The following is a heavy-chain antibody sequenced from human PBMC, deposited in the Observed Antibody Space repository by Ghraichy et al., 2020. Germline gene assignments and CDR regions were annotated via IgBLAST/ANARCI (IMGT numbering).Heavy chain of an antibody. CDR2: IFYSGST. J-gene: IGHJ5*02. CDR3: ARVSDRDCGRDCYSGWLDP. Sequence: SETLSLTCTVSGGSVSSGRYYWSWVRQHPGKGLEWIGYIFYSGSTYYNPSLKSRVTISLDTSKNQFSLMLNSVTAADTAVYYCARVSDRDCGRDCYSGWLDPWGQGTLVTVSS. D-gene: IGHD2-21*01. V-gene: IGHV4-31*03. CDR1: GGSVSSGRYY.